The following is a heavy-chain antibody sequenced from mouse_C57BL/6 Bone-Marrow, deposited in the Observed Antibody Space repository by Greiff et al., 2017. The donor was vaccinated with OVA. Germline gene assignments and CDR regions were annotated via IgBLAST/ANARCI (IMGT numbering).Heavy chain of an antibody. D-gene: IGHD2-1*01. CDR3: ARHEDGNYASWFAD. V-gene: IGHV1-62-2*01. CDR2: VYQGRGSR. J-gene: IGHJ3*01. Sequence: QVQLQQSGAELVKPGASVKLSCKASGYTFTEYTIHWVKQRSGQGLAWMGWVYQGRGSRKYKEKGKEKATWTADKSSCTVYLDLRRLTSEDSAVFVRARHEDGNYASWFADWGQGTLVTVAA. CDR1: GYTFTEYT.